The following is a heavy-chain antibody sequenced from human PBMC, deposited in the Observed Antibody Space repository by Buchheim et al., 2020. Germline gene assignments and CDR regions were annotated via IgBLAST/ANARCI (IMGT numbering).Heavy chain of an antibody. V-gene: IGHV4-59*01. D-gene: IGHD5-12*01. CDR3: ARDNVATYDY. CDR1: GGSISSYY. Sequence: QVQLQESGPGLVKPSETLSLTCTVSGGSISSYYWSWIRQPPGKGLEWIAYIYYTGSANYNPSLKSRATISADMSKHQFLLKLTSVTAADTAVYYCARDNVATYDYWGQGTL. J-gene: IGHJ4*02. CDR2: IYYTGSA.